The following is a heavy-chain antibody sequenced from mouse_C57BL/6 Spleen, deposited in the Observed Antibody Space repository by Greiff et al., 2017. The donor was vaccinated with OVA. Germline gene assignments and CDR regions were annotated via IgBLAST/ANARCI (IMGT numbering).Heavy chain of an antibody. D-gene: IGHD1-1*01. CDR1: GFTFSDYY. V-gene: IGHV5-12*01. CDR3: AIHDYYYGFAY. J-gene: IGHJ3*01. Sequence: EVHLVESGGGLVQPGGSLKLSCAASGFTFSDYYMYWVRQTPEKRLEWVAYVSNGGGSTYYPDTVKGRFTISRDNAKNTLYLQMSRLKAEDTAMYYCAIHDYYYGFAYWGQGTLVTVSA. CDR2: VSNGGGST.